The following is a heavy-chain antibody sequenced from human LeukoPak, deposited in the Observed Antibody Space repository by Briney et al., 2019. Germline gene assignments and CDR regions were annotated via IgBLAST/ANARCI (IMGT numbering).Heavy chain of an antibody. CDR1: GGSLSSYY. J-gene: IGHJ6*03. CDR2: IYTSGST. D-gene: IGHD3-3*01. CDR3: ARGVANSNYYYYYMDV. V-gene: IGHV4-4*07. Sequence: SETLSLTCTVSGGSLSSYYWGWIRQPAGKGLEWIGRIYTSGSTNYNPSLKSRVTISIDKSKHQFSLKLSSVTAADTAVYYCARGVANSNYYYYYMDVWGKGTTVTVSS.